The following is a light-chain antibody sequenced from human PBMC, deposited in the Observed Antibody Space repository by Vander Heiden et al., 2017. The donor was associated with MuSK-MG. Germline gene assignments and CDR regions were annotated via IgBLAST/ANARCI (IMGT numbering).Light chain of an antibody. CDR1: SSNIGAGYD. CDR2: VNN. Sequence: QSVLTQPPSVSGDPGQRVTISCTGSSSNIGAGYDVHWYHQLPGTAHILLVYVNNNRPSGVPDRFSGSKSGTSASLAITGLQAEDEADYYCQSYDSSLSWVFGGGTKLTVL. V-gene: IGLV1-40*01. J-gene: IGLJ3*02. CDR3: QSYDSSLSWV.